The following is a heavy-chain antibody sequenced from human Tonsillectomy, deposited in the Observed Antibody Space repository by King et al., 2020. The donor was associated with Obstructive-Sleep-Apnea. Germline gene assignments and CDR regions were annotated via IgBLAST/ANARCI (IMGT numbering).Heavy chain of an antibody. CDR2: VNHSGST. J-gene: IGHJ5*02. CDR3: ARGSGAADVNWFDP. V-gene: IGHV4-34*01. Sequence: VQLQQWGAGLLKPSETLSLTCAVYGGSFSDYYWSWIRQPPGKGLEWIGEVNHSGSTIYSPSLKSRVTISVDMSKNQFSLKLNSVTAADTAVYYCARGSGAADVNWFDPWGQGALVTVSS. D-gene: IGHD6-13*01. CDR1: GGSFSDYY.